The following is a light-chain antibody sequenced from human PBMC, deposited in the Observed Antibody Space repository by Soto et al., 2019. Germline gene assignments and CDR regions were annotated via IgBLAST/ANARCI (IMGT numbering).Light chain of an antibody. V-gene: IGKV1-5*01. CDR2: EAS. CDR1: QSISSW. Sequence: DIQMTQSPSTLSASVGDRVTITCRASQSISSWLAWYQQQPGKAPKLLIHEASRLESGVPSRFTGSESGTEFTLTISVLDAEDFETCYCQQYYNSPLTFGGATRVVIK. J-gene: IGKJ4*01. CDR3: QQYYNSPLT.